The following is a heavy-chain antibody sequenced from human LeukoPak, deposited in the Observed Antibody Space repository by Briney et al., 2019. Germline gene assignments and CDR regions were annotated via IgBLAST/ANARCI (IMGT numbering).Heavy chain of an antibody. D-gene: IGHD6-13*01. J-gene: IGHJ4*02. CDR3: ARGVKAAAGTVVLDY. V-gene: IGHV5-51*06. CDR2: IYPGDSDT. Sequence: GESLKISCKGSGYSFTSYWIGWVRQMPGKGLEWMGIIYPGDSDTRYSPSFQGQVTISADKSISTAYLQWSSLKASDTAMYYCARGVKAAAGTVVLDYWGQGTLVTVSS. CDR1: GYSFTSYW.